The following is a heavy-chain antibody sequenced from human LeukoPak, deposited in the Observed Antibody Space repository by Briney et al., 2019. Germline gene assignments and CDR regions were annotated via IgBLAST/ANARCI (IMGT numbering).Heavy chain of an antibody. D-gene: IGHD2-15*01. Sequence: GGSLRLSCAASGFTFDDYAMHWVRQAPGKGLEWVSYISSSGSTIYYADSVKGRFTISRDNAKNSLYLQMNSLRAEDTAVYYCARMVVAAIDYWGQGTLVTVSS. J-gene: IGHJ4*02. CDR2: ISSSGSTI. CDR1: GFTFDDYA. V-gene: IGHV3-11*01. CDR3: ARMVVAAIDY.